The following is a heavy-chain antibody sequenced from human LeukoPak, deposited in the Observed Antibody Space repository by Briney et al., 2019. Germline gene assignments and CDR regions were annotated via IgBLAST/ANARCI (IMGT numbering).Heavy chain of an antibody. Sequence: GGSLRLSCAASGFTFSSYAMHWVRQAPGKGLEWVAVISYDGSNKYYADSVKGRFTISRDNSKNTLYLQMNSLRAEDTAVYYCAKDMAYCSSTSCSREFDYWGQGTLVTVS. V-gene: IGHV3-30-3*01. D-gene: IGHD2-2*01. J-gene: IGHJ4*02. CDR1: GFTFSSYA. CDR2: ISYDGSNK. CDR3: AKDMAYCSSTSCSREFDY.